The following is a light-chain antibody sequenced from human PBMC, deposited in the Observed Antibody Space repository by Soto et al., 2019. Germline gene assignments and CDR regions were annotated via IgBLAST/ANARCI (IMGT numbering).Light chain of an antibody. CDR1: QSVSSY. CDR2: DAS. J-gene: IGKJ4*01. CDR3: QQRSNWLT. V-gene: IGKV3-11*01. Sequence: IVLTHSPATLSFSPGEMATLSCRASQSVSSYLAWYQQKPGQAPRLLIYDASNRATGIPARFSGSGSGTDFTLTISSLEPEDFAVYYCQQRSNWLTFGGGTKVDIK.